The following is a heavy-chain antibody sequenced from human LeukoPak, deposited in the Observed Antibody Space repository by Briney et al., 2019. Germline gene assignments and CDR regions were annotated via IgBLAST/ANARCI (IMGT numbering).Heavy chain of an antibody. CDR1: GYTLTELS. CDR3: ATVGWELASRYFDY. J-gene: IGHJ4*02. D-gene: IGHD1-26*01. CDR2: FDPEDGET. Sequence: ASVKVSCKVSGYTLTELSMHWVRQAPGKGLEWMGGFDPEDGETIYAQKFQGRVTMTEDTSTDTAYMGLSSLRSEDTAVYYCATVGWELASRYFDYWGQGTLVTVSS. V-gene: IGHV1-24*01.